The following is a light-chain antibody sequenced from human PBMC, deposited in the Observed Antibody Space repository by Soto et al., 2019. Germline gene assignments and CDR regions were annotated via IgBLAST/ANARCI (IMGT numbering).Light chain of an antibody. Sequence: QLVLTQSSSASASLGSSVNLTCTLSSGHSSYIIAWHQQQPGKAPRYLMKLEGSVSYNKGSGVPDRFSGSSSGADRYLIISNLQFEDEADYYCETWDSNIHWVFGGGTKLTVL. J-gene: IGLJ3*02. CDR3: ETWDSNIHWV. CDR2: LEGSVSY. CDR1: SGHSSYI. V-gene: IGLV4-60*02.